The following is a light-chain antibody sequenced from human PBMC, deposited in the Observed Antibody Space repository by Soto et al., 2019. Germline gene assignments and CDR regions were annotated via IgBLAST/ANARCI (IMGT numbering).Light chain of an antibody. CDR1: QYISSD. CDR2: GAS. V-gene: IGKV3-15*01. CDR3: QQYNRWPRT. J-gene: IGKJ2*01. Sequence: EIVLTQSPATLSSFPGDRVTLSCRASQYISSDVAWYQQKPGQAPRLLIYGASTTATGIPARFSASGSGTQFHPPLSSLQSAPLAVYNCQQYNRWPRTFGQGNKVDIK.